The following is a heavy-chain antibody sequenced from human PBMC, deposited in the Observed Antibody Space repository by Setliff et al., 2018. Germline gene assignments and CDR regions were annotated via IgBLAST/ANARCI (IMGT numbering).Heavy chain of an antibody. CDR2: ISYDGSNK. CDR3: AKDFFDWLELLDY. Sequence: PGGSLRLSCAASGFTFSSYAMHWVRQAPGKGLEWVAVISYDGSNKYYADSVKGRFTISRDNSKNTLYLQMNSLRAEDTAVYYCAKDFFDWLELLDYWGQGTLVTVSS. V-gene: IGHV3-30*04. J-gene: IGHJ4*02. CDR1: GFTFSSYA. D-gene: IGHD3-9*01.